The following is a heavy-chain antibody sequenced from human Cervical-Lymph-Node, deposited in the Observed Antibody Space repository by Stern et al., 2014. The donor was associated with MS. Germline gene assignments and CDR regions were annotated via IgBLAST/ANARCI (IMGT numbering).Heavy chain of an antibody. CDR3: ARDPTRYGVYDGVFDL. CDR1: GYTFTSQY. J-gene: IGHJ3*01. CDR2: VNPGTGAK. Sequence: VQLEESGAEVKKPGASVKISCKASGYTFTSQYIHWLRQAPGQGPERMGIVNPGTGAKSYAQKFQDRVTMTGDTSTSTVYMDLSSLTSEDTAVYFCARDPTRYGVYDGVFDLWGQGTMVTVSS. V-gene: IGHV1-46*03. D-gene: IGHD5/OR15-5a*01.